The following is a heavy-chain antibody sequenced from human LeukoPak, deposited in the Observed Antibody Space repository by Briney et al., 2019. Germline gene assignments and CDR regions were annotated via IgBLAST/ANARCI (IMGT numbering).Heavy chain of an antibody. V-gene: IGHV3-23*01. Sequence: PGGSLRLSCAASGFTFSSYAMSWVRQGPGKGLEWVSAISVSGNTYHADSVKGRFTISRDSSKNTLYLQMNSLRAGDAAVYYCARGAYYGSGNTGDYWGQGTLVTVSS. CDR1: GFTFSSYA. CDR3: ARGAYYGSGNTGDY. CDR2: ISVSGNT. D-gene: IGHD3-10*01. J-gene: IGHJ4*02.